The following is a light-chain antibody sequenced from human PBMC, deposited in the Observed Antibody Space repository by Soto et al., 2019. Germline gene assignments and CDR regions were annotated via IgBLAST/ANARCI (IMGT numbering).Light chain of an antibody. CDR2: GTS. J-gene: IGKJ1*01. Sequence: EIVLTQSPGTLSLSPGERATLSCRASQSVATIYLAWYQQKPGQAPKLLMSGTSTRATGIPDRFSGSGSGPDFTVTINSLEPEDFAFYYSKQYGSSPRTFGQGTRV. CDR3: KQYGSSPRT. CDR1: QSVATIY. V-gene: IGKV3-20*01.